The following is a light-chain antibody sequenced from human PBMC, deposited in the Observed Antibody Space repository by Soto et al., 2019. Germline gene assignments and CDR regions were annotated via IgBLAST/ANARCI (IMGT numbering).Light chain of an antibody. CDR1: SSNIGSNT. V-gene: IGLV1-44*01. CDR2: SNY. Sequence: QTVVTQPPAVSGTPGQRVTISCSGSSSNIGSNTVNWYQQLPGTAPKLLIYSNYQRPSGVPDRFSGSKSGTSASLAISGLQSEDEADYYCAAWDDSLNGPHVVFGGGTKLTVL. J-gene: IGLJ2*01. CDR3: AAWDDSLNGPHVV.